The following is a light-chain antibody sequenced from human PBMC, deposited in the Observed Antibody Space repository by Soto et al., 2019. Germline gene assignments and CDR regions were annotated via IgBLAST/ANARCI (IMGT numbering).Light chain of an antibody. V-gene: IGKV3-20*01. CDR2: DAS. CDR3: QHYVNSPLT. Sequence: EIALTQSPGTLSLSPGERDSLSCRASQSVSTNFLAWYQQKPGEAPRLLIYDASSRATGIPDRFSGSGSGTDFTLTFSRLEPEDFAVYYCQHYVNSPLTFGQGTKVDIK. J-gene: IGKJ1*01. CDR1: QSVSTNF.